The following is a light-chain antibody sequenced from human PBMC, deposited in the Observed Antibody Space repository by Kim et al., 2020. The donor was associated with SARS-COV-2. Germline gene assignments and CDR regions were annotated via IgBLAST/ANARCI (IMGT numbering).Light chain of an antibody. Sequence: DIQMTQSPSSLSASVGDRVTITCRASQGISSWLAWYEQKPEKAPKCLIYAASSLQSGVPSRFSGSGSGTDFTLTISNLQPEDFATYYCQQYDSYPRTFGQGTKVDIK. CDR2: AAS. CDR3: QQYDSYPRT. J-gene: IGKJ1*01. V-gene: IGKV1D-16*01. CDR1: QGISSW.